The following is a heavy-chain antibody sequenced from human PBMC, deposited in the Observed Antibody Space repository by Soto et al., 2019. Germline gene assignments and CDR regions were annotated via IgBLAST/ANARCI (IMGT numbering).Heavy chain of an antibody. CDR1: GYSFTSYW. CDR3: ASQGSSSWHRAFDI. Sequence: PXXSLKISFKGSGYSFTSYWISWVLQMPGKGLEWMGIIYPGDSDTRYSPSFQGQVTISADKSISTAYLQWSSLKASDTAMYYCASQGSSSWHRAFDIWGQGTMVTVSS. J-gene: IGHJ3*02. V-gene: IGHV5-51*01. CDR2: IYPGDSDT. D-gene: IGHD6-13*01.